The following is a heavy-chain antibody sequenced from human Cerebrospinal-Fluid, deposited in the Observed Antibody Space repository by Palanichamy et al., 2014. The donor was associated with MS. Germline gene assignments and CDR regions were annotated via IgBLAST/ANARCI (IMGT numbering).Heavy chain of an antibody. CDR1: GLLVSTNF. J-gene: IGHJ6*02. Sequence: EVQLVESGGGLIQPGGSLRLSCAASGLLVSTNFMSWVRQAPGKGPEWVSVLYRGGDTYYAGSVKGRFTISRDNSKNMLYLEMNSLRDEDTAVYYCVRDRYSYSRNFHYYGMDVWGQGTTVTVSS. CDR2: LYRGGDT. CDR3: VRDRYSYSRNFHYYGMDV. V-gene: IGHV3-53*01. D-gene: IGHD6-13*01.